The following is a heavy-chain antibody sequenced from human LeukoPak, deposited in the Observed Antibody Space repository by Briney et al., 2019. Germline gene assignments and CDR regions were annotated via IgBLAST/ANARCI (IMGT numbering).Heavy chain of an antibody. D-gene: IGHD1-26*01. CDR2: INHSGST. CDR3: AREDPLSGEDY. V-gene: IGHV4-34*01. CDR1: GGSFSGYY. J-gene: IGHJ4*02. Sequence: PSETPSLTCAVYGGSFSGYYWSWIRQPPGKGLEWIGEINHSGSTNYNPSLKSRVTISVDTSKNQFSLKLSSVTAADTAVYYCAREDPLSGEDYWGQGTLVTVSS.